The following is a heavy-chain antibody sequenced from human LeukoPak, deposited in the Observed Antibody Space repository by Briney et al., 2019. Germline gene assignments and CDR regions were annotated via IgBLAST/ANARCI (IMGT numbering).Heavy chain of an antibody. CDR3: AKAQRYSSSSSRYYYYYGMDV. D-gene: IGHD6-6*01. CDR1: GFTFSSYG. J-gene: IGHJ6*02. CDR2: ISYDGSNK. Sequence: AGGSLRLSCAASGFTFSSYGMHWVRQAQGKGLEWVAVISYDGSNKYYADSVKGRFTISRDNSKNTLYLQMNSLRAEDTAVYYCAKAQRYSSSSSRYYYYYGMDVWGQGTTVTVSS. V-gene: IGHV3-30*18.